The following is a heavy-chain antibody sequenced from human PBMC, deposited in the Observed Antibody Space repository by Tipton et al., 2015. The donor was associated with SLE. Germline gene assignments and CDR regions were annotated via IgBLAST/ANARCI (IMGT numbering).Heavy chain of an antibody. CDR1: GGFIGRSTYY. V-gene: IGHV4-31*03. J-gene: IGHJ4*02. CDR3: ARGGGDFGLKN. CDR2: IHDSGST. Sequence: TLSLTCTVSGGFIGRSTYYWSWIRQFPGKGLEWIGYIHDSGSTYYNTSLKSRVTISVDTSKNQFSLKLSSVTAADTAVYYCARGGGDFGLKNWGQGTLVTVSS. D-gene: IGHD3/OR15-3a*01.